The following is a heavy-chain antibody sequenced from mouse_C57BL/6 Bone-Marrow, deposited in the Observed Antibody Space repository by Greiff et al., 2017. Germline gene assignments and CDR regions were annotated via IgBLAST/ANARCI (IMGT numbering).Heavy chain of an antibody. Sequence: EVHLVESGPGLVKPSQSLSLTCSVTGYSITSGYYWNWIRQFPGNKLEWMGYISYDGSNNYNPSLKNRISITRDTSKNQFFLKLNSVTTEDTATYYCARFLYDYDALFDYWGQGTTLTVSS. J-gene: IGHJ2*01. V-gene: IGHV3-6*01. CDR1: GYSITSGYY. D-gene: IGHD2-4*01. CDR3: ARFLYDYDALFDY. CDR2: ISYDGSN.